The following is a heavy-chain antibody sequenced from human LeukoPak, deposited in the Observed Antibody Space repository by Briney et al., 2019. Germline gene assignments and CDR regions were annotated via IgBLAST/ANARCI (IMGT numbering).Heavy chain of an antibody. V-gene: IGHV3-30*02. CDR3: ARRRDSGSLQHFDY. CDR1: AFSFNTYG. J-gene: IGHJ4*02. CDR2: IRYNGNDQ. D-gene: IGHD1-26*01. Sequence: GGSLKLSCATSAFSFNTYGMHWVRQAPGKGLQWVAFIRYNGNDQYYADSVKGRFTISRDNSKNTVFLQMNSLRIEDTAMYYCARRRDSGSLQHFDYWGQGTLVTVSS.